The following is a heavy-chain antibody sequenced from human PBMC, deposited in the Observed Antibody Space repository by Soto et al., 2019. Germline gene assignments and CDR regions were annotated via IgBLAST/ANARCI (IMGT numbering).Heavy chain of an antibody. CDR3: ARDGGTGLDY. Sequence: QVQLVQSGAEVRKPGASVKVSCKASGYIFTTFGIGWVRQAPGQGLEWMGWISAYNGNRNFAQNVRDRVTMTTDTSTNTAHMELRSLRSGDTAVYYCARDGGTGLDYWGQGTLVTVSS. CDR1: GYIFTTFG. J-gene: IGHJ4*02. D-gene: IGHD1-1*01. CDR2: ISAYNGNR. V-gene: IGHV1-18*01.